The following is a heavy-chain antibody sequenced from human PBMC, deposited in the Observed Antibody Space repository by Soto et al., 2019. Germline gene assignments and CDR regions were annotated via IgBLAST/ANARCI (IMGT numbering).Heavy chain of an antibody. CDR2: IIPIFGTA. Sequence: ASVKVSCKASGGTFSSYAISWVRQAPGQGLEWMGGIIPIFGTANYAQKFQGRVTITADESTSTAYMELSSLRSEDTAVYYCARGPYGSGSYYANKSDAFDIWGQGTMVTVSS. CDR3: ARGPYGSGSYYANKSDAFDI. J-gene: IGHJ3*02. D-gene: IGHD3-10*01. V-gene: IGHV1-69*13. CDR1: GGTFSSYA.